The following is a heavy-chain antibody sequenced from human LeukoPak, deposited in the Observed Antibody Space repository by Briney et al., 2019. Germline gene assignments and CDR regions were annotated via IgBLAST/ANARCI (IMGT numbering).Heavy chain of an antibody. CDR1: GFTFSSYW. V-gene: IGHV3-7*01. Sequence: GGSLRLSCAASGFTFSSYWMTWVRQAPGKGLEWVANIKQDGSEKYYVDSVKGRFTISRDNAKNSLYLQMNSLRAEDTAVYYCARDPSRSGGSCRDGYFDHWGQGILVTVSS. CDR2: IKQDGSEK. CDR3: ARDPSRSGGSCRDGYFDH. D-gene: IGHD2-15*01. J-gene: IGHJ4*02.